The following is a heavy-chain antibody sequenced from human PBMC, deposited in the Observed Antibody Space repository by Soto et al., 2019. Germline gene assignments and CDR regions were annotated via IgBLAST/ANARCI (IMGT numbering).Heavy chain of an antibody. V-gene: IGHV4-34*01. J-gene: IGHJ4*02. CDR1: GGSFSGYY. Sequence: SETLSLTCAVYGGSFSGYYWSWIRQPPGKGLEWIGEINHSGSTNYNPSLKSRVTISVDTSKNQFSLKLSSVTAADTAVYYCARAPYSSSSKYYFDYWGQGTLVTVSS. D-gene: IGHD6-6*01. CDR2: INHSGST. CDR3: ARAPYSSSSKYYFDY.